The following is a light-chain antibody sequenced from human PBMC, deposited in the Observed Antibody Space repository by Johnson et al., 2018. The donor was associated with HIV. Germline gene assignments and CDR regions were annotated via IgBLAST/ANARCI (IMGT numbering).Light chain of an antibody. CDR1: SSNIESDY. V-gene: IGLV1-51*01. Sequence: QLVLTQPPSVSAAPGQKVTISCSGSSSNIESDYVSWYQQLPGTAPKLLIYDNNKRPSGIPDRFFGSKSGTSATLAITGLQTGDEGDYYCGAWDSSLYAYVFGTGTKVTAL. J-gene: IGLJ1*01. CDR3: GAWDSSLYAYV. CDR2: DNN.